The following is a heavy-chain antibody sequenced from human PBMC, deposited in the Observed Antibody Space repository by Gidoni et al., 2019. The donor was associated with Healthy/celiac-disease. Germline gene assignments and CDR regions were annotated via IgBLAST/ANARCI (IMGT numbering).Heavy chain of an antibody. J-gene: IGHJ6*03. CDR3: ARGRGYCSGGSCYRVGYYMDV. Sequence: QVQLQQWGAGLLKPSEPLSLTCAVYGGSFSGYYWSWIRQPPGKGLEWIGEINHSGSTNYNPSLKSRVTISVDTSKNQFSLKLSSVTAADTAVYYCARGRGYCSGGSCYRVGYYMDVWGKGTTVTVSS. CDR2: INHSGST. D-gene: IGHD2-15*01. CDR1: GGSFSGYY. V-gene: IGHV4-34*01.